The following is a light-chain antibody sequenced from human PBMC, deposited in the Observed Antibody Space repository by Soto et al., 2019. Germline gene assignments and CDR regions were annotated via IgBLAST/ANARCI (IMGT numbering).Light chain of an antibody. Sequence: EIVLTQSPATLSLSPGERATLSCRASQSVSSYLAWYQQKPGQAPRLLIYDASNRATGIPARFSGSGSGTVFTLTISSLEPEDFALYFCQQRRNWPPWTFGQGTKVEIK. CDR1: QSVSSY. J-gene: IGKJ1*01. CDR2: DAS. CDR3: QQRRNWPPWT. V-gene: IGKV3-11*01.